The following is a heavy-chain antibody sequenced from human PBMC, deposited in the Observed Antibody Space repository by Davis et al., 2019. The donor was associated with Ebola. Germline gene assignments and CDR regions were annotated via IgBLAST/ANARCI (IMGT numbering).Heavy chain of an antibody. D-gene: IGHD6-6*01. J-gene: IGHJ3*01. CDR2: ISYDGSNK. V-gene: IGHV3-30*18. Sequence: GGSLRLSCAASGFTFSSYGMHWVRQAPGKGLEWVAVISYDGSNKYYADSVKGRFTISRDNSKNTLYLQMNSLRAEDTAVYYCEKVEYSNLWGQGTMVTVSS. CDR1: GFTFSSYG. CDR3: EKVEYSNL.